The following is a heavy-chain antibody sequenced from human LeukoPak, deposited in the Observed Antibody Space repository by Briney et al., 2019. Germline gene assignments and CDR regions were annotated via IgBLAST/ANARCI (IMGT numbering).Heavy chain of an antibody. CDR2: IGYDGTNK. D-gene: IGHD3-22*01. CDR3: AKEIYYDSSAFFDY. CDR1: GFSLSSYG. J-gene: IGHJ4*02. V-gene: IGHV3-30*18. Sequence: GGSLRLSCAASGFSLSSYGIHWVRQAPGKGLEWVAVIGYDGTNKYYADSVKGRFTISRDNSKNTLYLQMNSLRTEDTAVYFCAKEIYYDSSAFFDYWGQGTLVTVSS.